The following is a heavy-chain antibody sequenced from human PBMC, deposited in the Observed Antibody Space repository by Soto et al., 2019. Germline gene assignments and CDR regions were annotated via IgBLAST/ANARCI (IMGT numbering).Heavy chain of an antibody. CDR3: ARTYYYDSSGYYFDY. J-gene: IGHJ4*02. V-gene: IGHV4-59*01. Sequence: SETLSLTCTVSGGSISSYYWSWIRQPPGKGLEWIGYIYYSGSTNYNPSLKSRVTISVDTSKNQFSLKLSSVTAADTAVYYCARTYYYDSSGYYFDYWGQGTLVTVSS. CDR2: IYYSGST. D-gene: IGHD3-22*01. CDR1: GGSISSYY.